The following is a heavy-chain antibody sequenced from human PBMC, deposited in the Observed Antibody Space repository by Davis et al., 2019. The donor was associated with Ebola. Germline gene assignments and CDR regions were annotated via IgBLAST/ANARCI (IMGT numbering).Heavy chain of an antibody. D-gene: IGHD2-15*01. V-gene: IGHV3-23*01. CDR1: GFMFSSYV. CDR3: ARDVGSAWRWLDP. CDR2: LGTIADT. J-gene: IGHJ5*02. Sequence: GESLKISCAASGFMFSSYVMSWVRQAPGKGLEWVSTLGTIADTYYADSVKGRFTISRDTSKNTVYLQMNSLRPEDTAVYYCARDVGSAWRWLDPWGQGTLVTVSS.